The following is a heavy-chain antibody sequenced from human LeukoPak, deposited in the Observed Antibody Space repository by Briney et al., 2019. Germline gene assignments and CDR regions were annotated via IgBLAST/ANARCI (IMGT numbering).Heavy chain of an antibody. Sequence: ETLCLICAVSGGSISSYYGIWVRQPPGKGLEWVGYIYYSGSTNYTPSLKSRLTISVDTSKTPFSLKLSSVTASDTAVYYCARRDSSGWYSYYFDYWGQGTLVTVSS. CDR3: ARRDSSGWYSYYFDY. CDR2: IYYSGST. V-gene: IGHV4-59*08. J-gene: IGHJ4*02. CDR1: GGSISSYY. D-gene: IGHD6-19*01.